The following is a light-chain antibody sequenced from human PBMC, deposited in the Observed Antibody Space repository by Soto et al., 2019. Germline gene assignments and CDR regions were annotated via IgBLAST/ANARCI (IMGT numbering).Light chain of an antibody. Sequence: EIVLTQSPATLSVSPGERATLSCWASQSITNNYLAWYQQKPGQAPRLLIYGISTRATGVPARFSGSGSGTEFTLSISSLQSEAFAVYSCQQYSQWPITFGQGTRVEIK. CDR2: GIS. CDR1: QSITNN. V-gene: IGKV3-15*01. CDR3: QQYSQWPIT. J-gene: IGKJ5*01.